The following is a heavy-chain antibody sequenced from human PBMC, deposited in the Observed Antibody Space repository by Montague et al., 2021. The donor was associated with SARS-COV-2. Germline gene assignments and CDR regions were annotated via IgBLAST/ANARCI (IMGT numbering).Heavy chain of an antibody. CDR2: IRADGTTT. CDR3: VRAFSNSFKWFDP. Sequence: SLRLSCAASGFTFSAYWMHRVRQAPGQGLEWVARIRADGTTTNYADSVXGLFTISRDNAQDTVYLHMTTLTAEDTAVYYCVRAFSNSFKWFDPWGQGTLVTVSS. V-gene: IGHV3-74*01. D-gene: IGHD6-13*01. J-gene: IGHJ5*02. CDR1: GFTFSAYW.